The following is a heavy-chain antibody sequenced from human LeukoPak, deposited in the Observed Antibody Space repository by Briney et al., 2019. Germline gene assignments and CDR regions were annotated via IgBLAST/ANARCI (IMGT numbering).Heavy chain of an antibody. Sequence: GGSLRLSCAASGFTFSSYWMSWVRQAPGKGLEWVSSISSSSSYIYYADSVKGRFTISRDNAKNSLYLQMNSLRAEDTAVYYCAREKGSSSDAFDIWGQGTMVTVSS. CDR2: ISSSSSYI. CDR3: AREKGSSSDAFDI. CDR1: GFTFSSYW. J-gene: IGHJ3*02. D-gene: IGHD6-6*01. V-gene: IGHV3-21*01.